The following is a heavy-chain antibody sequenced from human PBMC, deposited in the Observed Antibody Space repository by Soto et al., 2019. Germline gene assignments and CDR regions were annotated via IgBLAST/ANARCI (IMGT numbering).Heavy chain of an antibody. Sequence: EVQLVESGGGLVTPGESLRLSCAASGFTFSTFTLNWVRQAPGKGLEWVSSISGSSSYIYYSDSVKGRFTISRDNAQNSLFLQTNSLRPEDTAVYYCARSPPVATKRRGFYYYGLDVWGQGTTVTVSS. CDR3: ARSPPVATKRRGFYYYGLDV. D-gene: IGHD2-2*01. V-gene: IGHV3-21*01. CDR2: ISGSSSYI. J-gene: IGHJ6*02. CDR1: GFTFSTFT.